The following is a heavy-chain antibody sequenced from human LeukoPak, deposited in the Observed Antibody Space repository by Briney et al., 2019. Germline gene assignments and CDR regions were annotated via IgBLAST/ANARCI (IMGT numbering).Heavy chain of an antibody. Sequence: PGGSLRLSCAASGFTFSSYAMSWVRQAPGKGLEWVSAISGSGSSTYYADSVKGRFTISRDNSKNTLYLQMNRLRAEDTALYYCAKRDGYNSNPLKDWGQGTLVTVSS. CDR3: AKRDGYNSNPLKD. CDR1: GFTFSSYA. J-gene: IGHJ4*02. V-gene: IGHV3-23*01. CDR2: ISGSGSST. D-gene: IGHD5-24*01.